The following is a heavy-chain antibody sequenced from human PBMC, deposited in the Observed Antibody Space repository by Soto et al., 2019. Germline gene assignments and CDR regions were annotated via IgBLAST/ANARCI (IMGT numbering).Heavy chain of an antibody. Sequence: SVNVACRASGYTFTSYYMHSVRQATGQGLEWMGWMNPNIGNTGYAQKFQGRVTMTRNTSISKAYMELSSLRSEDTAVYYCANFRNYYGMDVWGQGTTVTGSS. CDR3: ANFRNYYGMDV. V-gene: IGHV1-8*02. CDR2: MNPNIGNT. J-gene: IGHJ6*02. CDR1: GYTFTSYY.